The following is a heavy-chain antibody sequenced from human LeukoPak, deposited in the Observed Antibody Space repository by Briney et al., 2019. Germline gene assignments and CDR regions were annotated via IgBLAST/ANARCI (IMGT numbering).Heavy chain of an antibody. D-gene: IGHD1-26*01. CDR2: FSASGGST. J-gene: IGHJ4*02. Sequence: GGSLRLSCAASGFTFSSYAMSWVRQAPGKGLEWVSGFSASGGSTYYADSVKGRFTISRDNSKNTLYLQMNSLRAEDTAVYYCAKGNSGSYLMHFDYWGQGNLVTVSS. V-gene: IGHV3-23*01. CDR3: AKGNSGSYLMHFDY. CDR1: GFTFSSYA.